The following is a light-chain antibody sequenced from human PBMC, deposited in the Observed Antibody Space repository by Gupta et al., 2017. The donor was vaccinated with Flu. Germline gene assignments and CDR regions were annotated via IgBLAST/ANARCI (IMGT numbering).Light chain of an antibody. J-gene: IGKJ3*01. CDR2: DAS. V-gene: IGKV3-11*01. CDR1: QSVSSY. CDR3: QRRSNWPPFT. Sequence: EIVLTQSPATLSLSPGERATLSCRASQSVSSYLAWYQQKPGQTPRLLIYDASNRATGVPARFSGSGSGTDXTLTISXLEPEDFAVYYCQRRSNWPPFTFGXGTKVDIK.